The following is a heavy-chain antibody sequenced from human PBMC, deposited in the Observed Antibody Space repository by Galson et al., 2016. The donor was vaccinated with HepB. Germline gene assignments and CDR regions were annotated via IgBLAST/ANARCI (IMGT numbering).Heavy chain of an antibody. CDR1: GFTFSRHI. D-gene: IGHD5-24*01. CDR2: INNNGGST. V-gene: IGHV3-64D*09. Sequence: SLRLSCAASGFTFSRHIMHWVRQAPGKGLELVSAINNNGGSTYYADSVKGRFTISRDNSKNTLYLQMSSLRGEDTAVYYCVKGSDYNYVGAFDVWGQGTMVTVS. J-gene: IGHJ3*01. CDR3: VKGSDYNYVGAFDV.